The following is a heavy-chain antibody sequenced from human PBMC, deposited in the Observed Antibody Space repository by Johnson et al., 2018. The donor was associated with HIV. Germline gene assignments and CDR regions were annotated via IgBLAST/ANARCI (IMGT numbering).Heavy chain of an antibody. CDR3: ARDRSARLPLYAFDI. CDR2: ISNDGSNK. V-gene: IGHV3-30*01. CDR1: GFTFSDYS. Sequence: QVQLVESGGGVVQPGRSLRLSCAASGFTFSDYSMPWVRQAPGKGLEWVAIISNDGSNKSYADSVEGRFTISRDNTKNSVYLQMKSLRAEDTAVYYCARDRSARLPLYAFDIWGQGTMVTVSS. J-gene: IGHJ3*02. D-gene: IGHD6-6*01.